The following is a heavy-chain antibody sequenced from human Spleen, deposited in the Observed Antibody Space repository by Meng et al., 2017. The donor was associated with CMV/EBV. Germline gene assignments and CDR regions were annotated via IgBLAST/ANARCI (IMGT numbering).Heavy chain of an antibody. J-gene: IGHJ4*02. V-gene: IGHV3-30*04. Sequence: GESLKISCAASGVTFSTDAMHWVRQAPGKGLQWGAVISSDGYNEFYADSVKGRFTISRDNSKNTLYLQMNSLRTEDTAVYYCARSRHFDFWSGYPFLDYWGQGTLVTVSS. D-gene: IGHD3-3*01. CDR2: ISSDGYNE. CDR3: ARSRHFDFWSGYPFLDY. CDR1: GVTFSTDA.